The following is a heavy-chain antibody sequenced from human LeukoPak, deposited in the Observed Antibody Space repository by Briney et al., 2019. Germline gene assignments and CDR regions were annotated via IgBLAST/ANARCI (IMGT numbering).Heavy chain of an antibody. CDR1: GFTFRSYD. D-gene: IGHD3-10*01. Sequence: GGSLRLSCTAPGFTFRSYDMHWVRHPTGKGPEWVSTIGRVDDTYYPGSVRGRFTISREDAKNSFYLQMNSLKVEDTAVYFCVRGNWNYYDSGTYGMDVWGQGTTVTVSS. CDR3: VRGNWNYYDSGTYGMDV. V-gene: IGHV3-13*01. J-gene: IGHJ6*02. CDR2: IGRVDDT.